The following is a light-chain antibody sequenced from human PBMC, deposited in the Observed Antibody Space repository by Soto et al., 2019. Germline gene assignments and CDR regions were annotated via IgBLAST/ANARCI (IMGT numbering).Light chain of an antibody. CDR1: SSDVGGYNY. CDR3: SSYTSSSTLEV. J-gene: IGLJ3*02. V-gene: IGLV2-14*01. CDR2: DVS. Sequence: QSVLTQPASVSGSPGQSITISCTGTSSDVGGYNYVSWYQQHPGKAPKLMIYDVSNRPSGVSNRFSGSKSGNTASLTISGIQADDEADYYCSSYTSSSTLEVFGGGTKLTVL.